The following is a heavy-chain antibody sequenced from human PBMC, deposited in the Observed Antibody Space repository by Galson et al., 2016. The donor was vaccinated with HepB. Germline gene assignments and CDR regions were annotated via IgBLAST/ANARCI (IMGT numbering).Heavy chain of an antibody. CDR2: MWYDGSKK. J-gene: IGHJ6*02. Sequence: SLRLSCAASGFTFGSYAMHWVRQAPGKGLEWVAVMWYDGSKKYYSDSVKGRSTISRDNSKNTLYLQMNSLRVEDTAVFYCARDLGGALPAAYGMDVWGQGTTVTVSS. V-gene: IGHV3-33*01. CDR3: ARDLGGALPAAYGMDV. D-gene: IGHD2-21*01. CDR1: GFTFGSYA.